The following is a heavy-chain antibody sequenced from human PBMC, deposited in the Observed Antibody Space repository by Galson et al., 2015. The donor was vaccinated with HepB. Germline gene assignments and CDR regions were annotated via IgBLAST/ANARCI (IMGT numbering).Heavy chain of an antibody. CDR1: GGSISSSSYY. J-gene: IGHJ4*02. V-gene: IGHV4-39*01. D-gene: IGHD1-26*01. CDR2: FYYSGRT. Sequence: ETLSLTCTVSGGSISSSSYYWGWIRQPPGKGLEWIGNFYYSGRTYYNVSLKSRVTISVDTSKNQFSLRLSSVTAADTAVYYCATQILGAHMGDGGRFDHWGQGTLVIVSS. CDR3: ATQILGAHMGDGGRFDH.